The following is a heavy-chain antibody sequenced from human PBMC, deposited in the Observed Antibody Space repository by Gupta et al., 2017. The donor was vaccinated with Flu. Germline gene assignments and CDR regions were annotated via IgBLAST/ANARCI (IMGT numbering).Heavy chain of an antibody. CDR1: GFPVSSNY. CDR2: IYSGGST. V-gene: IGHV3-66*02. J-gene: IGHJ4*02. D-gene: IGHD3-10*01. CDR3: ARASQGDSGSYYTYYFDY. Sequence: EVQLVESGGGLVQPGGSLRLSCAASGFPVSSNYMSWVRQAPGKGLEWGSVIYSGGSTYYADSVKGRGTISRDNSKNTLYLQMNSLRAEDTAVYYCARASQGDSGSYYTYYFDYWGQGTLVTVSS.